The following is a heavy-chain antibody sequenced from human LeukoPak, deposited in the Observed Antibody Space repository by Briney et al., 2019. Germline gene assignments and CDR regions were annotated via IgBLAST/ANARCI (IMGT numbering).Heavy chain of an antibody. J-gene: IGHJ6*02. CDR3: ARTGVEYSSSTDYYYGMDV. CDR2: INPNSGGT. Sequence: ASVKVSCKASGGTFSSYAISWVRQAPGQGLEWMGWINPNSGGTNYAQKFQGWVTMTRDTSISTAYMELSRLRSDDTAVYYCARTGVEYSSSTDYYYGMDVWGQGTTVTVSS. V-gene: IGHV1-2*04. CDR1: GGTFSSYA. D-gene: IGHD6-13*01.